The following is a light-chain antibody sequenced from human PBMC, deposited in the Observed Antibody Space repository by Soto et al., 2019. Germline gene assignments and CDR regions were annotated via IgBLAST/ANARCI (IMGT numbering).Light chain of an antibody. CDR3: QQYNSYPWT. CDR1: QSISSW. CDR2: TAS. Sequence: DIQMTQSPSTLSASVGDRVTITCRASQSISSWLAWYQQKPGTAPKLLIYTASTLESGVPSRFGGSGSGTEFTLTISSLQPDDFATYYCQQYNSYPWTFGQGTKVEIK. V-gene: IGKV1-5*03. J-gene: IGKJ1*01.